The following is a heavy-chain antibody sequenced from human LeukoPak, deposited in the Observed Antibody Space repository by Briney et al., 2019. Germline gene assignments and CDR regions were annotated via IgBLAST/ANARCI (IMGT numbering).Heavy chain of an antibody. CDR2: INHSGST. CDR1: GGSFSGYY. CDR3: ARGMRASDY. J-gene: IGHJ4*02. V-gene: IGHV4-34*01. Sequence: SETLSLTCAVYGGSFSGYYWSWIRQPPGKGLEWIGEINHSGSTNYNPSLKSRVTISVDTSKNQFSLKLSSVTAADTVVYYCARGMRASDYWGQGTLVTVSS.